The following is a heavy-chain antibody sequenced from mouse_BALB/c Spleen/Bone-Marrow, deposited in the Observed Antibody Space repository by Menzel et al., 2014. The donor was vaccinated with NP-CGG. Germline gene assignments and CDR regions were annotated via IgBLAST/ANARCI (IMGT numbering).Heavy chain of an antibody. D-gene: IGHD2-2*01. V-gene: IGHV14-3*02. J-gene: IGHJ2*02. Sequence: EVKLQESGAELAKPGASVKLSCTASGFNVKDTYIHWVKQRPEQGLEWIGRIDPANGNTKYDPKFQGKATITADTSSNTAYLQLSSLTSEDTAVYYCASYVYGYYFDYWGQGTSLTVSS. CDR3: ASYVYGYYFDY. CDR2: IDPANGNT. CDR1: GFNVKDTY.